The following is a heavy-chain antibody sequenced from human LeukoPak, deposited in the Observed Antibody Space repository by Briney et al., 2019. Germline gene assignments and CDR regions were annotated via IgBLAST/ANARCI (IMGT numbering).Heavy chain of an antibody. CDR1: GFTFSSYA. D-gene: IGHD4-17*01. J-gene: IGHJ4*02. CDR3: AREDIMTTVTTEDY. CDR2: ISSSSSYI. V-gene: IGHV3-21*01. Sequence: GGSLRLSCAASGFTFSSYAMSWVRQAPGKGLEWVSSISSSSSYIYYADSVKGRFTISRDNAKNSLYLQMNSLRAEDTAVYYCAREDIMTTVTTEDYWGQGTLVTVSS.